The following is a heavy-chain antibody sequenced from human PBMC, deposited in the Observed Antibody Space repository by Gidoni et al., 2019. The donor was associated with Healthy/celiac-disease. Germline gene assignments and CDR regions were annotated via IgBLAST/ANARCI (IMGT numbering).Heavy chain of an antibody. V-gene: IGHV2-70*04. CDR1: GFSLSTSGLR. J-gene: IGHJ6*02. Sequence: QVTLKESGPALVKPTQTLTLTCTFSGFSLSTSGLRVSWIRQPPGKALEWLARIDWDDDKFYSTSLKTRLTISKDTSKNQVVLTMTNMDPVDTATYYCARIGGSSSHGTWYYGMDVWGQGTTVTVSS. CDR3: ARIGGSSSHGTWYYGMDV. D-gene: IGHD6-6*01. CDR2: IDWDDDK.